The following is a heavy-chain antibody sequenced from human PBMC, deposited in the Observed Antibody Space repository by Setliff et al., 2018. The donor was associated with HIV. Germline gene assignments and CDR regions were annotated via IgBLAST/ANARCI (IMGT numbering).Heavy chain of an antibody. CDR3: AKITIFGVVIITFDY. Sequence: ASVKVSCKASGYTFSSYGISWVRQAPGQGLEWMGWISAYNGNTNYAQKLQGRVTMTTDTSTSTACMELRSLRSDDTAVYYCAKITIFGVVIITFDYWGQGTLVTGS. CDR2: ISAYNGNT. D-gene: IGHD3-3*01. CDR1: GYTFSSYG. J-gene: IGHJ4*02. V-gene: IGHV1-18*01.